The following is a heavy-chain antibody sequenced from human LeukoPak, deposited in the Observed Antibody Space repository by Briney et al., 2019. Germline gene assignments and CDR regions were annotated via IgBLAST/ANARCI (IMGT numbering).Heavy chain of an antibody. CDR3: ARRSHCSSTSCPRGHYYYYYMDV. CDR2: SYYSGST. J-gene: IGHJ6*03. CDR1: GGSISSSSYY. D-gene: IGHD2-2*01. Sequence: PSEALSLTCTVSGGSISSSSYYWGWIRQPPGKGLEWIGSSYYSGSTYYNPSLKSRVTISVDTSKNQFSLKLSSVTAADTAVYYCARRSHCSSTSCPRGHYYYYYMDVWGKGTTVTVSS. V-gene: IGHV4-39*01.